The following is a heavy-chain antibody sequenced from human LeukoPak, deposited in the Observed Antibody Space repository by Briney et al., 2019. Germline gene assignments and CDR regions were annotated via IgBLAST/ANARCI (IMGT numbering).Heavy chain of an antibody. CDR3: AKDPDSHSSSWYRALGY. D-gene: IGHD6-13*01. V-gene: IGHV1-24*01. J-gene: IGHJ4*02. CDR1: GYTLTELS. Sequence: ASVKVSCKVSGYTLTELSMHWVRQAPGKGLEWMGGFDPEDGETIYAQKFQGRVTMTEDTSTDTAYMELSSLRSEDTAVYYCAKDPDSHSSSWYRALGYWGQGTLVTVSS. CDR2: FDPEDGET.